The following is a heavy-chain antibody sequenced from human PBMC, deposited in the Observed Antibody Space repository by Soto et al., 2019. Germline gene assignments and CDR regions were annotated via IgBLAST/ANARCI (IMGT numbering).Heavy chain of an antibody. CDR1: CGSIISGGYS. D-gene: IGHD1-26*01. CDR2: IYHSGST. Sequence: PSETLSLTCTFSCGSIISGGYSWSWIRQPPGKGLEWIGYIYHSGSTYYNPSLKSRVTISVDRSKNQFSLKLSSVTAADTAVYYCARAWSWNWFDPWGQGTLVTVSS. CDR3: ARAWSWNWFDP. J-gene: IGHJ5*02. V-gene: IGHV4-30-2*01.